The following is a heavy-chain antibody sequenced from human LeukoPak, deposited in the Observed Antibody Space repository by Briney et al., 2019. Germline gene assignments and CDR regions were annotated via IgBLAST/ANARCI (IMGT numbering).Heavy chain of an antibody. CDR1: GFSFSNFG. D-gene: IGHD4-11*01. CDR3: AKGSAYSDYYYYGMDV. J-gene: IGHJ6*02. V-gene: IGHV3-30*18. Sequence: PGRSLRLSCAASGFSFSNFGTHWVRQAPGKGLEWVSVISYDGSNTYYADSVKGRFTISRDNSQNTLFLQMISLRTEDTAVYYCAKGSAYSDYYYYGMDVWGQGTTVTVSS. CDR2: ISYDGSNT.